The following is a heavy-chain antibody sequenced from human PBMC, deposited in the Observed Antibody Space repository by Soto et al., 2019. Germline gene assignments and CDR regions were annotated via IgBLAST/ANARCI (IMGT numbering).Heavy chain of an antibody. CDR3: ARKYRSSSDPWFDP. V-gene: IGHV4-59*08. CDR2: IYYSGST. D-gene: IGHD6-6*01. Sequence: PSESLSLTCTVSGGSISSYYWSWIRQPPGKGLEWIGYIYYSGSTNYNPSLKSRVTISVDTSKNQFSLKLSSVTAADTAVYYCARKYRSSSDPWFDPWGQGTLVTVSS. CDR1: GGSISSYY. J-gene: IGHJ5*02.